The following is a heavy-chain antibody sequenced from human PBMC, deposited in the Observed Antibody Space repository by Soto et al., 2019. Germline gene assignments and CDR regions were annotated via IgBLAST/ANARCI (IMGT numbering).Heavy chain of an antibody. CDR2: ISGRGGSGRG. V-gene: IGHV3-23*01. CDR1: GFSFRKYA. D-gene: IGHD4-4*01. J-gene: IGHJ4*02. Sequence: EVQLLESGGGLVQPGGSLRLSCVGSGFSFRKYAMNWVRQAPGKGLEWVSGISGRGGSGRGFDADPVKGRFTISRDNYKNTLYLEMNSLRAEDTAVYYCAKDLDDYSSAIDFWGQGTLVTVSS. CDR3: AKDLDDYSSAIDF.